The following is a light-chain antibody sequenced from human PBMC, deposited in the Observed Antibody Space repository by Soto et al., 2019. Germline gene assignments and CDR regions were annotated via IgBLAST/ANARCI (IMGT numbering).Light chain of an antibody. CDR3: SSYTSSSTLYV. Sequence: QSALTKPASVSGSPGRSITISCTGTSSDVGGYNYVCWYQQHPCKAPKLMIYDVSTRPSGVSNRFSRSKSGNTASLTISGLQADDEADYYCSSYTSSSTLYVSGTGTKVTVL. CDR1: SSDVGGYNY. CDR2: DVS. V-gene: IGLV2-14*01. J-gene: IGLJ1*01.